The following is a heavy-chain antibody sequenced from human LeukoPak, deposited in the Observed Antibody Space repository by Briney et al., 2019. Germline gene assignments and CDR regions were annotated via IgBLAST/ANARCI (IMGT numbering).Heavy chain of an antibody. V-gene: IGHV3-64*01. Sequence: GGSLRLSCAASGIIFSNYAMHWIRQGPGKGLECISTISSDGGSTYYANSVKGRFTISRDNSKNTLYLQMGSLRAEDMAVYYCARGRQGAKTRYFDLWGRGTRVTVSS. J-gene: IGHJ2*01. D-gene: IGHD1-26*01. CDR1: GIIFSNYA. CDR3: ARGRQGAKTRYFDL. CDR2: ISSDGGST.